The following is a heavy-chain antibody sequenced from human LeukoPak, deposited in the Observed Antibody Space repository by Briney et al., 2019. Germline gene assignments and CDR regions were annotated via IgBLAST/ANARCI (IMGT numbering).Heavy chain of an antibody. Sequence: GGSQRLSCAASGFTFSSYWMHWVRQAPGKGLVCVSRIKSDGSSTSYADSVKGRFTISRDDAKNTLYLQMNSLRAEDTAVYYCARAYNSHFDYWSQGALVTVSS. J-gene: IGHJ4*02. CDR3: ARAYNSHFDY. CDR2: IKSDGSST. CDR1: GFTFSSYW. V-gene: IGHV3-74*01. D-gene: IGHD1-1*01.